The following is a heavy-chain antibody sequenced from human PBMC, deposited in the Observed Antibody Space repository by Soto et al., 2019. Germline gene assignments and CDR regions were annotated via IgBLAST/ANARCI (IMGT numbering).Heavy chain of an antibody. CDR2: IYYSGST. V-gene: IGHV4-59*01. D-gene: IGHD5-12*01. J-gene: IGHJ4*02. CDR1: GGSMSGYG. CDR3: ARGEWLATIKPYFAY. Sequence: SETRSLSWAVSGGSMSGYGWSWMRPSPGKGLEWIGYIYYSGSTNYNPSLKSRVAISLDTSKNQFSLMLSSVTAADTAVYYCARGEWLATIKPYFAYWGQGTLVTVSS.